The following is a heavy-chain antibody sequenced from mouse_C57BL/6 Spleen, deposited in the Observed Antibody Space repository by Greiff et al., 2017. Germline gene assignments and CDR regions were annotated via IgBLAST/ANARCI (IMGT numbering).Heavy chain of an antibody. CDR1: GYTFTDYY. V-gene: IGHV1-26*01. CDR3: ARGDYGSTPFDY. D-gene: IGHD1-1*01. J-gene: IGHJ2*01. CDR2: INPNNGGT. Sequence: EVQLQQSGPELVKPGASVKISCKASGYTFTDYYMNWVKQSHGKSLEWIGDINPNNGGTSYNQKFKGKATLTVDKSSSTAYMELRSLTSEDSAVYYCARGDYGSTPFDYWGQGTTLTVSS.